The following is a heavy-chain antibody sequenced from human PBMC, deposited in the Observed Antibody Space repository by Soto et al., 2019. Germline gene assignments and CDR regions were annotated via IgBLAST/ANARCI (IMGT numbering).Heavy chain of an antibody. D-gene: IGHD3-22*01. Sequence: QAQLVQSGAEVKKPGASVKVSCKASGYSFSSYGITWVRQAPGQGLEWLGWISPYNDDTKYAQRLQGRVTMTTDTSSRTAYMDIRGLRSDDTAIYYCARGGYYDSSGARNYHYSGMDVWGQGTTVTVSS. CDR2: ISPYNDDT. J-gene: IGHJ6*02. CDR1: GYSFSSYG. CDR3: ARGGYYDSSGARNYHYSGMDV. V-gene: IGHV1-18*01.